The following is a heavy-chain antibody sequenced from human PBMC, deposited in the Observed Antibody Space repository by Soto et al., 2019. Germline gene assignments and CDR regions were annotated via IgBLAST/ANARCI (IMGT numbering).Heavy chain of an antibody. J-gene: IGHJ3*02. CDR2: IIPIFGTA. D-gene: IGHD3-22*01. CDR3: AIGTYSYHSIRYDGAVEI. Sequence: QVPLVQSGAELKKPGSSVKLSCKASGGTFSSYAMNWVRQAPGQGLELMGGIIPIFGTANNAQKFQGRVTITADESMLTAYMALSSLRSADTGVYYCAIGTYSYHSIRYDGAVEIWCPGTMVTFSS. V-gene: IGHV1-69*01. CDR1: GGTFSSYA.